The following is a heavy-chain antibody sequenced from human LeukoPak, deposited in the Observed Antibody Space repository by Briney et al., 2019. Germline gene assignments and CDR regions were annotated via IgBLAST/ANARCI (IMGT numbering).Heavy chain of an antibody. V-gene: IGHV3-30*02. CDR1: GFTFNSYG. D-gene: IGHD2/OR15-2a*01. CDR3: AKGMNIGDYMDV. Sequence: GGSLRLSCAASGFTFNSYGMHWVRQAPGKGLEWVAFIRYDGSNKYYADSVKGRFTISRDNSKNTLYLQMNSLRAEDTAVYYCAKGMNIGDYMDVWGKGTTVTISS. J-gene: IGHJ6*03. CDR2: IRYDGSNK.